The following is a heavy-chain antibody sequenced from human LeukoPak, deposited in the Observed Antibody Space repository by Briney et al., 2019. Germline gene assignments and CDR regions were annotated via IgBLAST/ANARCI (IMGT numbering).Heavy chain of an antibody. Sequence: PGGSLRLSCAASGFPLSDYWMSWVRQAPGKGLEWVANIKQDGGEIYYVDSVKGRFTISRDNAKNSLYLQMNSLRAEDTAVYYCARDHIVGYCSGGSCYPGYWGQGTLVTVSS. CDR3: ARDHIVGYCSGGSCYPGY. J-gene: IGHJ4*02. D-gene: IGHD2-15*01. V-gene: IGHV3-7*01. CDR2: IKQDGGEI. CDR1: GFPLSDYW.